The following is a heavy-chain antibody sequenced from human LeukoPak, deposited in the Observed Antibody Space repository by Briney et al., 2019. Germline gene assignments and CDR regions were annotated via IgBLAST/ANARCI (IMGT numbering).Heavy chain of an antibody. Sequence: ASVKVSCKASGYTFTSVDINRVRHATGPGLEWMGVVTPNSGNPGYAQRFQGRVTMTRNTSTSNAYMEQSSRTLEGKTVYLCARLHVYETSYGNSFDYWGQGTLVPVSS. D-gene: IGHD5/OR15-5a*01. V-gene: IGHV1-8*01. J-gene: IGHJ4*02. CDR3: ARLHVYETSYGNSFDY. CDR2: VTPNSGNP. CDR1: GYTFTSVD.